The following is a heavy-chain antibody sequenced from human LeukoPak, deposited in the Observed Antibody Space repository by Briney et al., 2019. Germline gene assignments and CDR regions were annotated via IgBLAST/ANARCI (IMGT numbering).Heavy chain of an antibody. CDR3: ARAHTYYYYYYMDV. Sequence: ASVKVSCKASGYTFTSYDINWVRQATGQGLEWMGWMNPNSGNTGYAQKFQGRVTMTRNTSISTAYMELSSPRSEDTAVYCCARAHTYYYYYYMDVWGKGTTVTVSS. CDR2: MNPNSGNT. J-gene: IGHJ6*03. CDR1: GYTFTSYD. V-gene: IGHV1-8*01.